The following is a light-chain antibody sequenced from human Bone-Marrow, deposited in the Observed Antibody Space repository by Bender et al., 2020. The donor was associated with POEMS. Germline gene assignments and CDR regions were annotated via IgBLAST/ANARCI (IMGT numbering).Light chain of an antibody. V-gene: IGLV3-10*01. Sequence: SYELTQPPSVSLSPGQTAKITCAGVAVAKKFLHLYQVKSGQSSLLVIHEDSNRPSGIPERFPGYSVGTVATLTITGALFGDEADYYCYSTDTTVEVWVFGRGTRLT. CDR2: EDS. J-gene: IGLJ3*02. CDR1: AVAKKF. CDR3: YSTDTTVEVWV.